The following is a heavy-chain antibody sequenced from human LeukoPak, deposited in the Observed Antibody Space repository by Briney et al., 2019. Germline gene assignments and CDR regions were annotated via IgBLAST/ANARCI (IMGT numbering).Heavy chain of an antibody. J-gene: IGHJ6*02. CDR3: ARACYDFWSGYYCYGMDV. V-gene: IGHV3-21*01. Sequence: GGSLRLSCAASGFTFSSYSMNWVRQAPGKGLEWVSSISSSSSYIYYADSVKGRFTISRDNAKNSLYLQMNSLRAEDTAVYYCARACYDFWSGYYCYGMDVWGQGTTVTVSS. CDR1: GFTFSSYS. CDR2: ISSSSSYI. D-gene: IGHD3-3*01.